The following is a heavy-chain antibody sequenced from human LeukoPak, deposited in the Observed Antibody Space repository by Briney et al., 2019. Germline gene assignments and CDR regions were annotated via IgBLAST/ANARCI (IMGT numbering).Heavy chain of an antibody. V-gene: IGHV3-49*03. Sequence: GGSLRLSCTASGFTFGDYAMSWFRQAPGKGLEWVGFIRSKAYGGTTEYAASVKGRFTISRDDSKSIAYLQMNSLKTEDTAVYYCTTVVVVVAARKGVDYWGQGTLVTVSS. D-gene: IGHD2-15*01. CDR1: GFTFGDYA. J-gene: IGHJ4*02. CDR3: TTVVVVVAARKGVDY. CDR2: IRSKAYGGTT.